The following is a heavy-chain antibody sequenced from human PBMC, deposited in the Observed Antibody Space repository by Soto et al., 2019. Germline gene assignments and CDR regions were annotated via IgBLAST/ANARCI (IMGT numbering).Heavy chain of an antibody. CDR2: INPSGGST. D-gene: IGHD2-2*01. CDR3: ARLGYCISTSCYAPEYFQH. Sequence: ASVKVSCKASGYTFISYYMHWVRQAPGQGLEWMGIINPSGGSTNYAQKFQGRVTMTRDTSTSTVYMELSSLRSEDTAVYYCARLGYCISTSCYAPEYFQHWGQGTLVTVSS. CDR1: GYTFISYY. V-gene: IGHV1-46*01. J-gene: IGHJ1*01.